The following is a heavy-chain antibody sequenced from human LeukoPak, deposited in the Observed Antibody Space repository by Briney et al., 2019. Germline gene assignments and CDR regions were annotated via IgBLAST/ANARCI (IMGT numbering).Heavy chain of an antibody. V-gene: IGHV3-30*18. CDR1: GFTFSSYG. CDR2: ISYDGSNK. CDR3: AKDGYKVGAIDY. J-gene: IGHJ4*02. D-gene: IGHD1-26*01. Sequence: GRSLRLSCAASGFTFSSYGMHWVRQAPGKGLEWVAVISYDGSNKYYADSVKGRFTISRDNSKNTLYLQMNSLRAEDTAVYYCAKDGYKVGAIDYWGQGTLVTVSS.